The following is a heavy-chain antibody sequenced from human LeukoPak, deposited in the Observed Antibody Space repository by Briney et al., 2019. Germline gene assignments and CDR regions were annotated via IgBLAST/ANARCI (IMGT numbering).Heavy chain of an antibody. V-gene: IGHV1-2*02. CDR3: ATEGGQQLVGFDY. Sequence: ASVKVSCKVSGYTFTDSYMHWVRQAPGQGPEWMGWINPYSGGTRYAQKFQGRVTMTRDTSISTAYMELSSLRSDDTAVYYCATEGGQQLVGFDYWGQGTLVTVSS. CDR2: INPYSGGT. D-gene: IGHD6-13*01. J-gene: IGHJ4*02. CDR1: GYTFTDSY.